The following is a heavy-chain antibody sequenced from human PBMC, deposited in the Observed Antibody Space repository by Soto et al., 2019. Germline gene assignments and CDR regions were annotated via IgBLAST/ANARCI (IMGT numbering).Heavy chain of an antibody. Sequence: EVQLLESGGVLVQPGGSLRLSCETSGFSFNTYAMTWVRQAPGMGLEWVAVINYSGRTTFHAQSVKGRFTISRDNSRNTVFLQMDSLRAEDTAVYYCVKQRGSAKTYYYNMAVWGLGTTVIVSS. CDR1: GFSFNTYA. CDR3: VKQRGSAKTYYYNMAV. V-gene: IGHV3-23*01. J-gene: IGHJ6*02. D-gene: IGHD3-10*01. CDR2: INYSGRTT.